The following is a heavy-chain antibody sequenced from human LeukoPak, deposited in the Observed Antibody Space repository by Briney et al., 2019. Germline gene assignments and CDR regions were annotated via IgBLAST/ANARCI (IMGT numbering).Heavy chain of an antibody. Sequence: GGSLRLSCAASGFTFSSYAMSWVRQAPGKGLEWVSAISGSGGSTYYADSVKGRFTISRDNSKNTLYLQMNSLRAEDTAVYYCASRYCINGVCYVWFPHDAFDIWGQGTMVTVSS. CDR1: GFTFSSYA. D-gene: IGHD2-8*01. CDR3: ASRYCINGVCYVWFPHDAFDI. V-gene: IGHV3-23*01. J-gene: IGHJ3*02. CDR2: ISGSGGST.